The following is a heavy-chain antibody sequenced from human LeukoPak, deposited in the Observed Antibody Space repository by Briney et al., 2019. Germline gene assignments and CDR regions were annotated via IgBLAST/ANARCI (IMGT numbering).Heavy chain of an antibody. D-gene: IGHD3-22*01. CDR3: ARVRGYYDSSGMFDY. J-gene: IGHJ4*02. V-gene: IGHV1-2*02. CDR2: INANSGGT. CDR1: GYTFTGYY. Sequence: ASVKVSCKASGYTFTGYYMHWVRQAPGQGREWMGWINANSGGTNYAQKFQGRVTMTRDTSSSTAYMELSRLRSDDTAVYYCARVRGYYDSSGMFDYWGQGTLVTVSS.